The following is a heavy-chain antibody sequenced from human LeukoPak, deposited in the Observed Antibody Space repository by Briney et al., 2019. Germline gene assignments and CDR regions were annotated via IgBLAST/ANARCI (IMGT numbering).Heavy chain of an antibody. D-gene: IGHD3-3*01. CDR3: AKGREDFWSGYYRGGYFDY. CDR2: ISGGGGSR. V-gene: IGHV3-23*01. CDR1: GFSFSDYT. J-gene: IGHJ4*02. Sequence: GGSLRLSCVVSGFSFSDYTMNWVRQAPGKGLEWVSVISGGGGSRYYADSVKGRLTISRDNSKNTLYLQMNSLRAEDTAVYYCAKGREDFWSGYYRGGYFDYWGQGTLVTVSS.